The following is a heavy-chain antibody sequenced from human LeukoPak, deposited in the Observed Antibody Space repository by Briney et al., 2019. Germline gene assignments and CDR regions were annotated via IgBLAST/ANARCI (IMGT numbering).Heavy chain of an antibody. CDR2: ISGSGGRT. J-gene: IGHJ4*02. Sequence: PGGSLRLSCAASGFTFSSYAMSWVGQAPGKGLEWVSAISGSGGRTYYADSVKGRFTISRDNSKNTLYLQMNSLRAEDTAVYYCTKALAPYYYFDYWGQGTLVTVSS. CDR1: GFTFSSYA. CDR3: TKALAPYYYFDY. V-gene: IGHV3-23*01. D-gene: IGHD6-13*01.